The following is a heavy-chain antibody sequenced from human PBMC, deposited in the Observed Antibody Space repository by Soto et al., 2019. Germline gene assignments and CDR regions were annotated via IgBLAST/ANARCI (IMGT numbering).Heavy chain of an antibody. CDR2: IYWDDDK. D-gene: IGHD6-19*01. CDR3: ADNLVAGTSWFAP. J-gene: IGHJ5*02. V-gene: IGHV2-5*02. CDR1: GFSLSTSGVG. Sequence: QITLKESGPALVKPTQTLTLTCTFSGFSLSTSGVGVVWIRQPPGKALEWLGIIYWDDDKRYRPSLKSRSTITKDTSKNQVFLTVTNVDPVDTGTYYCADNLVAGTSWFAPLGQGSLVIVSS.